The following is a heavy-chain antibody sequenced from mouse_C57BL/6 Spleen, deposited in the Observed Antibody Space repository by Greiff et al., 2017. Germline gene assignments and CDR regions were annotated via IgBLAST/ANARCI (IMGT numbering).Heavy chain of an antibody. V-gene: IGHV1-61*01. Sequence: QVQLQQSGAELVRPGSSVKLSCKASGYTFTSYWMDWVKQRPGQGLEWIGNIYPSDSETHYNQKFKDKATLTVDKSSSTAYMQLSSLTSEDSAVYYCARWDSNYVRYFDVWGTGTTVTVSS. CDR3: ARWDSNYVRYFDV. J-gene: IGHJ1*03. CDR1: GYTFTSYW. D-gene: IGHD2-5*01. CDR2: IYPSDSET.